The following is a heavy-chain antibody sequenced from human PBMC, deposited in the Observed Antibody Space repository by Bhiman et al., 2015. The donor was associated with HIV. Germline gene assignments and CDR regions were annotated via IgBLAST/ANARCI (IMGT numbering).Heavy chain of an antibody. D-gene: IGHD2/OR15-2a*01. CDR3: AKGEYIDSFDV. Sequence: EVQLLESGGGLVQPGGSLRLSCAASGFTFSSYAMSWVRQAPGKGLQWVSVISSGGGSTYYADSVRGRFITSRDNSKQMVYMQMNSLRVDDTAVYYCAKGEYIDSFDVWGQGTMVTVSS. CDR2: ISSGGGST. V-gene: IGHV3-23*01. CDR1: GFTFSSYA. J-gene: IGHJ3*01.